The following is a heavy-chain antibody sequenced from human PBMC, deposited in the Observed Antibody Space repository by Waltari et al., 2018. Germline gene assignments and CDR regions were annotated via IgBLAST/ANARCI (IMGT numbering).Heavy chain of an antibody. D-gene: IGHD3-9*01. V-gene: IGHV1-69*08. J-gene: IGHJ4*02. CDR2: IIPIFGTA. CDR3: ARDERDILTGYYPLYYFDY. Sequence: QVQLVQSGAEVKKPGSSVKVSYKASGGTFSSYAISWVRQAPGQGLEWMGRIIPIFGTANYAQKFQGRVTITADKSTSTAYMELSSLRSEDTAVYYCARDERDILTGYYPLYYFDYWGQGTLVTVSS. CDR1: GGTFSSYA.